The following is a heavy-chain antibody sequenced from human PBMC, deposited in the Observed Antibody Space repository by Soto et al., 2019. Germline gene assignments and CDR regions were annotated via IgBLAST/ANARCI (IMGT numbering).Heavy chain of an antibody. Sequence: GGSLRLSCAASGFTFSTYEFNWVRQAPGRGLEWISYISVSGNIIKYADSVKGRFTISRDNAENSLHLHMSSLRVDDTAVYFCVRDTTRASAAASLDYWGQGTQVTVSS. V-gene: IGHV3-48*03. CDR3: VRDTTRASAAASLDY. CDR1: GFTFSTYE. D-gene: IGHD6-13*01. J-gene: IGHJ4*02. CDR2: ISVSGNII.